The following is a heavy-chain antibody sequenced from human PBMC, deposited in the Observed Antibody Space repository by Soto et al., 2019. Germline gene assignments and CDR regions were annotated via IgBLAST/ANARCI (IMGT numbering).Heavy chain of an antibody. V-gene: IGHV1-8*01. CDR3: ARLRKAARPSPNRYYYYMYG. CDR2: MNPNSGNT. Sequence: GASVKVSCKASGYTFTRYDNNWVRQATGQGLEWMGWMNPNSGNTGYAQKFQGRVTMTRNTSISTAYMELSSLRSEDTAVYYCARLRKAARPSPNRYYYYMYGCGKGTTVTVSS. CDR1: GYTFTRYD. D-gene: IGHD6-6*01. J-gene: IGHJ6*03.